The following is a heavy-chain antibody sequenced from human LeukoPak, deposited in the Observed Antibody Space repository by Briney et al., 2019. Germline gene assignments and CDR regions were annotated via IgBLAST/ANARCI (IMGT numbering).Heavy chain of an antibody. V-gene: IGHV3-53*01. J-gene: IGHJ4*02. Sequence: PGGSLRLSCAVSDFIVSSNYMSWVRQAPGKGLEWVSIISSGGDTYYADSVKGRFTISRDNSKNTVFLQMNSLRAEDTAVYYCAKLLTVYSSSPDDYWGQGTLVTVSS. CDR3: AKLLTVYSSSPDDY. CDR1: DFIVSSNY. D-gene: IGHD6-6*01. CDR2: ISSGGDT.